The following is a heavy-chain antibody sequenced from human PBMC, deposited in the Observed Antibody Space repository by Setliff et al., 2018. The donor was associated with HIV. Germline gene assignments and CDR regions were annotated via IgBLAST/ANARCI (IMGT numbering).Heavy chain of an antibody. CDR1: GDSINTPFW. CDR2: IYYSGST. J-gene: IGHJ4*02. D-gene: IGHD2-2*01. V-gene: IGHV4-39*01. CDR3: ARHNPASVPASSPDY. Sequence: SETLSLTCTVSGDSINTPFWWSWIRQPAGKGLEWIGTIYYSGSTYYNPSLRSRVTISVDTSRNQFSLRLSSVTAADTAFYYCARHNPASVPASSPDYLGQGTLVTVSS.